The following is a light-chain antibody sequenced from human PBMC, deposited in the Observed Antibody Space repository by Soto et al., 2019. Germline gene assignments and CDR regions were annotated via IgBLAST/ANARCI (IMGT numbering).Light chain of an antibody. CDR2: DVN. Sequence: QSALTQPASVSGSPGQSITISCTGTSSDVGGYDYVSWCQQHPGKAPELIIYDVNNRPSGVSNRFSGSKSGNTASLTISGLQAEDDADYYCCSYTSISTLVFGGGTKLTVL. V-gene: IGLV2-14*03. J-gene: IGLJ2*01. CDR3: CSYTSISTLV. CDR1: SSDVGGYDY.